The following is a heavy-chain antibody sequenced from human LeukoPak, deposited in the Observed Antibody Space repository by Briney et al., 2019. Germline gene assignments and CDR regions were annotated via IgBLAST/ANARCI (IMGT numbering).Heavy chain of an antibody. CDR1: GYTFTSYG. CDR3: ARAVWCSITSCYGSRLGKGGLDY. CDR2: ISAYNGNT. J-gene: IGHJ4*02. Sequence: ASVKVSCKASGYTFTSYGISWVRQAPGQGLEWMGWISAYNGNTNYAQKLQGRVTMTTDTSTSTAYMELRSLRSDDTAVYYCARAVWCSITSCYGSRLGKGGLDYWGQGTLVTVSS. V-gene: IGHV1-18*01. D-gene: IGHD2-2*01.